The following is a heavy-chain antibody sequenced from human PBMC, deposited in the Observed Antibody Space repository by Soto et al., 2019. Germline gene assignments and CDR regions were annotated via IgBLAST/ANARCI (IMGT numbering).Heavy chain of an antibody. D-gene: IGHD3-10*01. J-gene: IGHJ6*02. V-gene: IGHV3-30*18. CDR2: ISYDGSNK. Sequence: QVQLVESGGGVVQPGRSLRLSCAASGFTFSSYGMHWVRQAPGKGLEWVAVISYDGSNKYYADSVKGRFTISRDNSKNPLYLQMNSLKAEDTAVYYCAKDPGPTNYYYYGMDVWGQGTTVTVSS. CDR3: AKDPGPTNYYYYGMDV. CDR1: GFTFSSYG.